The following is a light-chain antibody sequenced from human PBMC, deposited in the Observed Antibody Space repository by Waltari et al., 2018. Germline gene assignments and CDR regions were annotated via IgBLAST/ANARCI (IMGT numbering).Light chain of an antibody. CDR1: INDVGTYHL. V-gene: IGLV2-23*01. CDR2: EGT. Sequence: QSALTQPAPMSASPGQSITISCTATINDVGTYHLVSWYQQHPGKAPKLLIFEGTKRPSEVSSRFSGSKSADTASLTISGLQAEDEADYYCCSYAGTWLFGGGTKLTVL. J-gene: IGLJ3*02. CDR3: CSYAGTWL.